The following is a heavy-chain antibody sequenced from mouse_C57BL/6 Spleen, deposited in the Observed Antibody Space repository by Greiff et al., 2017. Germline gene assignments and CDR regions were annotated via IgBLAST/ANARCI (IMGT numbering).Heavy chain of an antibody. V-gene: IGHV1-80*01. CDR2: LYPGDGDT. Sequence: QVQLQQSGAELVKPGASVKISCKASGYAFSSYWMNWVKQRPGKGLEWIGQLYPGDGDTNYNGKFKGKATLTADKSSSTAYMQLSSLTSEDSAVYFCASYYGSSPDYYAMAYWGQGTSVTVSA. CDR3: ASYYGSSPDYYAMAY. CDR1: GYAFSSYW. J-gene: IGHJ4*01. D-gene: IGHD1-1*01.